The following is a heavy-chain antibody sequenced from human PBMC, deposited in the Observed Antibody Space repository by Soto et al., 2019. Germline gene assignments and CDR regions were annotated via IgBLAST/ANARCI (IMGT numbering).Heavy chain of an antibody. D-gene: IGHD3-22*01. CDR1: GGTFSSYA. V-gene: IGHV1-69*01. J-gene: IGHJ4*02. CDR3: ATERTMVSSGYYYY. CDR2: IIPIFGKA. Sequence: QVQLVQSGAAVKKPGSSVKVSCKASGGTFSSYAISWVRQAPGQGLEWMGGIIPIFGKANFAQKVQGRVTITADESTRTAYLALSSMRSEDTAVYYCATERTMVSSGYYYYWGQGTLVTVSS.